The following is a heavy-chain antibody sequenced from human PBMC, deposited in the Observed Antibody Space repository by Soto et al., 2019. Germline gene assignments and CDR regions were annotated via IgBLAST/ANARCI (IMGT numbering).Heavy chain of an antibody. V-gene: IGHV2-5*02. J-gene: IGHJ4*02. Sequence: QITLKESGPPLVKPTQTLTLTCTFSGFPLNTSGVAVAWIRQPPGRALEWLVLIYWDNDKHYSPTLKSRLTIPRDTSKNQVVLMMTNMDPVDTATYYCAHKSVGFHYFDYWGQGTLVTVSP. CDR2: IYWDNDK. D-gene: IGHD1-26*01. CDR1: GFPLNTSGVA. CDR3: AHKSVGFHYFDY.